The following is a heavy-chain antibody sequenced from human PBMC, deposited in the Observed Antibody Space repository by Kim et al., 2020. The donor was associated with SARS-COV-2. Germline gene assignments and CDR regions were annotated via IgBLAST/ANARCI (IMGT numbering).Heavy chain of an antibody. CDR2: IYYSGST. V-gene: IGHV4-30-4*01. CDR1: GGSISSGDYY. D-gene: IGHD2-15*01. J-gene: IGHJ3*02. CDR3: AIYIVVVVAATKNGFDI. Sequence: SETLSLTCTVSGGSISSGDYYWSWIRQPPGKGLEWIGYIYYSGSTYYNPSLKRRVTISVDTSKNQFSLKLSSVTAADTAVYYCAIYIVVVVAATKNGFDIWGQGTMVTVSS.